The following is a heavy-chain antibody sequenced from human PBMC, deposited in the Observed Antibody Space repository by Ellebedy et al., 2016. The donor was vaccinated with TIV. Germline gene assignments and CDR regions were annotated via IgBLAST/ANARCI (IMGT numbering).Heavy chain of an antibody. CDR3: ARSYYSNYYYYYMDV. D-gene: IGHD4-11*01. Sequence: GESLKISXKGSGYSFTSYWIGWVRQMPGKGLEWMGIIYPGDSDTRYSPSFQGQVTISADKSISTAYLQWSSLKASDTAMYYCARSYYSNYYYYYMDVWGKGTTVTVSS. V-gene: IGHV5-51*01. J-gene: IGHJ6*03. CDR2: IYPGDSDT. CDR1: GYSFTSYW.